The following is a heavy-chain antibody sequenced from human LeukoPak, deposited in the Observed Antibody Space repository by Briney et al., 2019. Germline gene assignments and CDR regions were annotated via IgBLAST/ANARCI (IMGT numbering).Heavy chain of an antibody. V-gene: IGHV3-30*03. CDR2: ISYDGSNK. J-gene: IGHJ4*02. Sequence: GGSLRLSCAASGFTFSSYGMHWVRQAPGKGLEWVAVISYDGSNKYYADSVKGRFTISRDNSKNTLYLQMNSLRAEDTAVYYCATPEKDMTTVTYYFDYWGQGTLVTVSS. CDR3: ATPEKDMTTVTYYFDY. CDR1: GFTFSSYG. D-gene: IGHD4-17*01.